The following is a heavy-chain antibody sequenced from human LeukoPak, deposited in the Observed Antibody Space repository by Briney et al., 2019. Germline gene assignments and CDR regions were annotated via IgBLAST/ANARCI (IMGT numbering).Heavy chain of an antibody. J-gene: IGHJ4*02. CDR1: GFTFSSYA. CDR3: AKSVEHSNYRKFHD. Sequence: GGSLRLSCAASGFTFSSYAMSWVRQAPGKGLEWVSAISGSGGSTYYADSVKGRFTISRDNSKNTLYLQMKSLRVDDTAVYYCAKSVEHSNYRKFHDWGQGTLVTVSS. CDR2: ISGSGGST. V-gene: IGHV3-23*01. D-gene: IGHD4-11*01.